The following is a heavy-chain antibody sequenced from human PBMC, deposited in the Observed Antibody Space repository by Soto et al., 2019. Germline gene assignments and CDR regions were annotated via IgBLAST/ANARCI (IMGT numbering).Heavy chain of an antibody. Sequence: QVQLVQSGAEVKKPGSSVKVSCKASGGTFSSYTISWVRQAPGQGLEWMGRIIPILGIANYAQKFQGRVTITADKSTSTAYMELSSLRSEDTAVYYCARVARGYCSSTSCHPYDYWGQGTLVTVSS. J-gene: IGHJ4*02. D-gene: IGHD2-2*01. CDR1: GGTFSSYT. V-gene: IGHV1-69*02. CDR3: ARVARGYCSSTSCHPYDY. CDR2: IIPILGIA.